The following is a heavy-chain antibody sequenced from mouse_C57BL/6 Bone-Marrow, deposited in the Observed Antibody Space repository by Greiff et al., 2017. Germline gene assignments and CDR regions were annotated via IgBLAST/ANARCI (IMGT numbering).Heavy chain of an antibody. J-gene: IGHJ4*01. CDR1: GFSFTSYA. D-gene: IGHD1-1*01. Sequence: QVQLKESGPGLVAPSQSLSITCTVSGFSFTSYAISWVRQPPGKGLEWLGVIWTGGGTNYNSALKSRLSISKDNSKSQVFLKMNRLQTDDTARYYCARNPLYYYGGVDYWGQGTSVTVSS. CDR3: ARNPLYYYGGVDY. CDR2: IWTGGGT. V-gene: IGHV2-9-1*01.